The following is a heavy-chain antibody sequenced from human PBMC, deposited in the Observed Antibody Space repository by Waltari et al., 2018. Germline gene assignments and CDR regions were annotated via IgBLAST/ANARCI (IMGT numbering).Heavy chain of an antibody. Sequence: EVQLVESGGGLVQPGRSLRLSCAASGFTFDDYAMHWVRQAPGKGLEWVSGISWNSGSIGYADSVKGRFTISRDNAKNSLYLQMNSLRAEDTALYYCAKLRGPYDYYYDSSGDAFDIWGQGTMVTVSS. J-gene: IGHJ3*02. CDR3: AKLRGPYDYYYDSSGDAFDI. CDR2: ISWNSGSI. V-gene: IGHV3-9*01. D-gene: IGHD3-22*01. CDR1: GFTFDDYA.